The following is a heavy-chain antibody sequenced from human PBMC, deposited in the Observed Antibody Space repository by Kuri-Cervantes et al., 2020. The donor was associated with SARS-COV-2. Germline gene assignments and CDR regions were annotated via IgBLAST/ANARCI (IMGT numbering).Heavy chain of an antibody. Sequence: GGSLRLSCAASGFTFSSYGMHWVRQAPGKGLEWVAFIRYDGSNKYYADSVKGRFTISRDNAKNSLYLQMNSLRAEDTAVYYCASERGYSYGTFDYWGQGTLVTVSS. V-gene: IGHV3-30*02. CDR2: IRYDGSNK. J-gene: IGHJ4*02. CDR3: ASERGYSYGTFDY. D-gene: IGHD5-18*01. CDR1: GFTFSSYG.